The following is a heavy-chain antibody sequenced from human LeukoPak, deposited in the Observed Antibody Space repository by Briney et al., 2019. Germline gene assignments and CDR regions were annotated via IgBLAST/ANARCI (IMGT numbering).Heavy chain of an antibody. V-gene: IGHV4-34*01. Sequence: SETLSLTCAVYGGSFSGYYWSWIRQPPGKGLEWIGEINHSGSTNYNPSLKSRVTISVDTSKNQFSLKLSSVTAADTAVYYCARDHPLLWFGEPQENKYDYWGQGTLVTVSS. CDR3: ARDHPLLWFGEPQENKYDY. J-gene: IGHJ4*02. D-gene: IGHD3-10*01. CDR1: GGSFSGYY. CDR2: INHSGST.